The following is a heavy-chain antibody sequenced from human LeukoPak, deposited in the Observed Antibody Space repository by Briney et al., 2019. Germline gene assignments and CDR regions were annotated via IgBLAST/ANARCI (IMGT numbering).Heavy chain of an antibody. D-gene: IGHD2/OR15-2a*01. CDR1: GFNFHDYG. J-gene: IGHJ4*02. V-gene: IGHV3-20*04. CDR3: ARDRFLRRPEPAEY. CDR2: INWNGGST. Sequence: GGSLRLSCAASGFNFHDYGMSWVCQAPGKGLEWVSSINWNGGSTGYADSVKGRFTISRDNAKNSLYLQMNSLRAEDTALYYCARDRFLRRPEPAEYWGQGTLVTVSS.